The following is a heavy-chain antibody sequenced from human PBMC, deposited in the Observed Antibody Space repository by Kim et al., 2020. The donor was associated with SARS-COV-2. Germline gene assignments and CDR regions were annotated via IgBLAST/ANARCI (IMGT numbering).Heavy chain of an antibody. D-gene: IGHD3-3*01. CDR3: ARNYFYYGSPYGMDV. J-gene: IGHJ6*02. Sequence: ESVRGRFTICRDNTKNTLYLQMSGLRAEETAVYYCARNYFYYGSPYGMDVWGQGTTVTVSS. V-gene: IGHV3-30*07.